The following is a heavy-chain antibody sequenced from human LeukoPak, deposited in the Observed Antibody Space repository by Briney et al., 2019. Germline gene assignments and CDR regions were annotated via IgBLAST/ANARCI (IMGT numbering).Heavy chain of an antibody. CDR3: ASLERVTTVTFDY. J-gene: IGHJ4*02. CDR2: IYYTGNT. V-gene: IGHV4-39*01. Sequence: SETLSLTCTVSGGSIGSGNYYWGWVRQPPGKGLEWIGSIYYTGNTYYNPSLKSRVTISVDTSKSQFSLKLSSVTAADTAVYYCASLERVTTVTFDYWGQGTLVTVSS. D-gene: IGHD4-11*01. CDR1: GGSIGSGNYY.